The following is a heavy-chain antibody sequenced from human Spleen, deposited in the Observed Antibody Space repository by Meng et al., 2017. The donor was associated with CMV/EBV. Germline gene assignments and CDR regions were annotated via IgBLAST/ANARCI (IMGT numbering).Heavy chain of an antibody. V-gene: IGHV4-34*01. Sequence: QVQLQQWGAGLLKPSETLSLTCAVYGGSFSGYYWSWIRQPPGKGLEWIGEINHSGSTNYNPSLKSRVTISVDTSKNQFSLKLSSVTAADTAVYYCARKNSSHQRQPRDPKSSQFDYWGQGTLVTVSA. CDR3: ARKNSSHQRQPRDPKSSQFDY. J-gene: IGHJ4*02. CDR2: INHSGST. D-gene: IGHD6-19*01. CDR1: GGSFSGYY.